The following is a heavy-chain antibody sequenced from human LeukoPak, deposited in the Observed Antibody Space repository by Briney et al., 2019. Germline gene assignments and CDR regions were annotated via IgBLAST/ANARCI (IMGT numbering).Heavy chain of an antibody. V-gene: IGHV3-48*04. D-gene: IGHD5-12*01. J-gene: IGHJ4*02. CDR3: ARDHRYAFDN. CDR1: GFTFSDCS. CDR2: VGISSGNT. Sequence: GGSLRLSCAASGFTFSDCSMNWVRQAPGKGLEWISYVGISSGNTKYADSVEGRFTISGDSAKNSVFLQMNSLRVEDTAVYYCARDHRYAFDNWGQGTLVTVSS.